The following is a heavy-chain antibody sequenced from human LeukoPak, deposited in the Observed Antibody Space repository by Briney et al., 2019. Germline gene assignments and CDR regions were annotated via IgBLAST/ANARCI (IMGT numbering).Heavy chain of an antibody. Sequence: GSLSLSCAASGFTFSNYWMSWVRQAPGKGLEWVANIKEDGSEKYYVDSVKGRFTISRDNARNSLYLQMNSLRAEDTAVYYCASGRQLGYWGQGTLDTVSS. V-gene: IGHV3-7*01. CDR2: IKEDGSEK. D-gene: IGHD6-13*01. CDR3: ASGRQLGY. J-gene: IGHJ4*02. CDR1: GFTFSNYW.